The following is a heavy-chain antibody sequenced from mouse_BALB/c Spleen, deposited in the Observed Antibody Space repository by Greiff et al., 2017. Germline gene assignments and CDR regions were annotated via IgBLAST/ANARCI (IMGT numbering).Heavy chain of an antibody. CDR1: GYSITSGYY. V-gene: IGHV3-6*02. Sequence: EVQLVESGPGLVKPSQSLSLTCSVTGYSITSGYYWNWIRQFPGNKLEWMGYISYDGSNNYNPSLKNRISITRDTSKNQFFLKLNSVTTEDTATYYCARRDYYRYLFAYWGQGTLVTVSA. CDR3: ARRDYYRYLFAY. J-gene: IGHJ3*01. CDR2: ISYDGSN. D-gene: IGHD2-14*01.